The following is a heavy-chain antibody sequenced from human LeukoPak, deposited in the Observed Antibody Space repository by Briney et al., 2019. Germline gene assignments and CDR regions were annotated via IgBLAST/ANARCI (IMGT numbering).Heavy chain of an antibody. Sequence: GGSLRLSCAASGFTFSSYWVSWVRQAPGKGLEWVANIKQDGSEKYYVDSVKGRFTISRDNAKNSLYLQMNSLRAEDTAVYYCAIACSSASCYSRGGYWGLGTLVTVSS. D-gene: IGHD2-2*01. V-gene: IGHV3-7*01. CDR1: GFTFSSYW. CDR2: IKQDGSEK. J-gene: IGHJ4*02. CDR3: AIACSSASCYSRGGY.